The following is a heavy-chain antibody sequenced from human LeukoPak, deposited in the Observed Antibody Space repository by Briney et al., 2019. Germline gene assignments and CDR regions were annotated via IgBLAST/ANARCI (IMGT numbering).Heavy chain of an antibody. V-gene: IGHV1-46*01. CDR3: ARIVVNPPYYYYYYMDV. D-gene: IGHD4-23*01. J-gene: IGHJ6*03. CDR2: INPSGGST. Sequence: ASVKVSCKASGYSFTSYYMNWVRQAPGQGLEWMGTINPSGGSTSYAQKFQGRVTMTRDTSTSTVYLELSSLRFEDTAVYYCARIVVNPPYYYYYYMDVWGKGTTVTVSS. CDR1: GYSFTSYY.